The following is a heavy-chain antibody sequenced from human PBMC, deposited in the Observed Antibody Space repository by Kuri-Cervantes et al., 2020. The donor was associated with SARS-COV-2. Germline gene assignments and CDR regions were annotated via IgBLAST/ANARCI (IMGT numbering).Heavy chain of an antibody. D-gene: IGHD3-10*01. CDR1: GFRFTEYF. CDR3: ARDFGYLDV. V-gene: IGHV3-11*04. J-gene: IGHJ6*03. CDR2: ISSSGSSK. Sequence: GESLKISCEASGFRFTEYFMSWIRQTPGEGLDYISYISSSGSSKYYADSVKGRFTISRDNAKDSLYLQMGSLRVEDTAVYFCARDFGYLDVWGKGTTVTVSS.